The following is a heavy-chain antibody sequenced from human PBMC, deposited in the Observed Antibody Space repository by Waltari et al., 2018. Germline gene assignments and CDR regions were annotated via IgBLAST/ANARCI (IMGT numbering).Heavy chain of an antibody. V-gene: IGHV1-69*08. D-gene: IGHD6-6*01. Sequence: QVQLVQSGAEVKKPGSSVKVSCKASGGTFSSYAISWVRQAPGQGLEWMGRIIPIFGTANYAQKFQGRVTITADKSTSTAYMELSSLRSEDTAVYYCARCPPRGQLVSSYYYYGMDVWGQGTTVTVSS. CDR1: GGTFSSYA. CDR2: IIPIFGTA. J-gene: IGHJ6*02. CDR3: ARCPPRGQLVSSYYYYGMDV.